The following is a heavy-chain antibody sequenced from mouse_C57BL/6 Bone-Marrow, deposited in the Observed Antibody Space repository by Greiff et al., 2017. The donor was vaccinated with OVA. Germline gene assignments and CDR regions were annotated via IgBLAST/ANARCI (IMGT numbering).Heavy chain of an antibody. Sequence: VQGVESDAELVKPGASVKISCKVSGYTFTDHTIHWMKQRPEQGLEWIGYIYPRDGSTKYNEKFKGKAPLTADKSSSTAYMQLNSLTSEDSAVYFCARSRDYDYGSSYFDYWGQGTTLTVSS. J-gene: IGHJ2*01. V-gene: IGHV1-78*01. D-gene: IGHD2-4*01. CDR2: IYPRDGST. CDR3: ARSRDYDYGSSYFDY. CDR1: GYTFTDHT.